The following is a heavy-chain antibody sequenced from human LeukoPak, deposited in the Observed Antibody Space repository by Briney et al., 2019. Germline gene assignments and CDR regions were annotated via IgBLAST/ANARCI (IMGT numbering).Heavy chain of an antibody. CDR1: GFTLSSYS. CDR2: ISSSSSYI. V-gene: IGHV3-21*01. Sequence: GGSLRLSCAASGFTLSSYSMNWVRQAPGKGLEWVSSISSSSSYIYYADSVKGRFTISRDNAKNSLYLQMNSLRAEDTAVYYCARDRYFDWSGHWGQGTLVTVSS. J-gene: IGHJ5*02. D-gene: IGHD3-9*01. CDR3: ARDRYFDWSGH.